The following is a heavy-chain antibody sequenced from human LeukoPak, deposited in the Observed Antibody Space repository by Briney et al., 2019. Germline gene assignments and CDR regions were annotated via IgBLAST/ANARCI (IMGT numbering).Heavy chain of an antibody. Sequence: ASVKVSCKASGYTFTDYYMRWVRQAPGQGLEWMGWINSNSGGTNYAQKFRGRVTMTRDTSISTAYMELSRLRSDDTAVYYCARGDGYCSSATCYEGFDYWGQGTLVTVSS. CDR1: GYTFTDYY. CDR2: INSNSGGT. D-gene: IGHD2-2*01. J-gene: IGHJ4*02. CDR3: ARGDGYCSSATCYEGFDY. V-gene: IGHV1-2*02.